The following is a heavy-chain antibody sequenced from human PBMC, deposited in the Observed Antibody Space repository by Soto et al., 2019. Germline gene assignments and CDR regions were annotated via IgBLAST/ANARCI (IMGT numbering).Heavy chain of an antibody. Sequence: ASVTVSRKASGCTFSTHAMHWVRQAPGQSLEWMGWINGGTGQTKHSHRFQGRVTITRDTSASAAYMELSSLRSDETAVYYCGGWKGMEEDYYYYGLDIWGQGTTVTVSS. J-gene: IGHJ6*02. V-gene: IGHV1-3*01. D-gene: IGHD1-1*01. CDR1: GCTFSTHA. CDR2: INGGTGQT. CDR3: GGWKGMEEDYYYYGLDI.